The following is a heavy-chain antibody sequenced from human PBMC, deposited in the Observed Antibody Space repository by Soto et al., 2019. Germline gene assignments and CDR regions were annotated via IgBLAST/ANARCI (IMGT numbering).Heavy chain of an antibody. Sequence: ASVKVSCKASGYTFTSYGISWVRQAPGQGLEWMGWISAYNGNTNYAQKLQGRVTMTTDTSTSTAYMELRSLRSDDTAVYYCARVRHSPIAALPYWSDPWGQGTLVTVSS. CDR3: ARVRHSPIAALPYWSDP. CDR1: GYTFTSYG. J-gene: IGHJ5*02. V-gene: IGHV1-18*01. D-gene: IGHD6-6*01. CDR2: ISAYNGNT.